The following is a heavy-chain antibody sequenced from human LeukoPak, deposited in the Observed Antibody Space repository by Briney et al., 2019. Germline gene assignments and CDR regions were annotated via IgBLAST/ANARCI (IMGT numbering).Heavy chain of an antibody. V-gene: IGHV3-21*01. Sequence: PRGSLRLSCAASGFTFSSYTMNWVRQAPGKGLEWVSSITSDNRYIFYADSLKGRFTISRDNAKNSLYLQMNSLRAEDTAVYYCARDLTAAGYYYYYYMDVWGKGTTVTVSS. J-gene: IGHJ6*03. CDR2: ITSDNRYI. CDR1: GFTFSSYT. CDR3: ARDLTAAGYYYYYYMDV. D-gene: IGHD6-13*01.